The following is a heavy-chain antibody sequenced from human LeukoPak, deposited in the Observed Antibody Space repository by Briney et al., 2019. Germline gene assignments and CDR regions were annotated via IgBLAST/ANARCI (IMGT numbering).Heavy chain of an antibody. CDR1: GFTFNDYA. Sequence: XAASGFTFNDYAXXWVRQAPGKGXEWXSGISWNSGNIGYADSVKGRFTISRDNAKNSLYLQMNSLRAEDTALYYCAKDIALVTALGFGMDAWGQGTTVTVSS. CDR2: ISWNSGNI. D-gene: IGHD2-21*02. CDR3: AKDIALVTALGFGMDA. J-gene: IGHJ6*02. V-gene: IGHV3-9*01.